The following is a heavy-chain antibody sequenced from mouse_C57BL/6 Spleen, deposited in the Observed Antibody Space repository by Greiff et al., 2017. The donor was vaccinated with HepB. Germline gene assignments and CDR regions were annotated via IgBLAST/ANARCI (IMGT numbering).Heavy chain of an antibody. V-gene: IGHV1-64*01. J-gene: IGHJ4*01. CDR3: AYYYGSSPYYAMDY. Sequence: QVQLKQPGAELVKPGASVKLSCKASGYTFTSYWMHWVKQRPGQGLEWIGMIHPNSGSTNYNEKFKSKATLTVDKSSSTAYMQLSSLTSEDSAVYYCAYYYGSSPYYAMDYWGQGTSVTVSS. CDR2: IHPNSGST. D-gene: IGHD1-1*01. CDR1: GYTFTSYW.